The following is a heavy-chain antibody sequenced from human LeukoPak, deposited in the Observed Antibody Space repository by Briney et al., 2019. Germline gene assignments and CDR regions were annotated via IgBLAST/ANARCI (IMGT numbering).Heavy chain of an antibody. CDR1: GGSISSYY. V-gene: IGHV4-4*07. CDR2: IYTSGGT. Sequence: SETLSLTCTVSGGSISSYYWSWIRQPAGKGLEWIGRIYTSGGTNYNPSLKSRVTMSVDTSKNQFSLKLSSVTAADTAVYYCAKKDTATPSGYYFDYWGQGTLVTVSS. D-gene: IGHD5-18*01. CDR3: AKKDTATPSGYYFDY. J-gene: IGHJ4*02.